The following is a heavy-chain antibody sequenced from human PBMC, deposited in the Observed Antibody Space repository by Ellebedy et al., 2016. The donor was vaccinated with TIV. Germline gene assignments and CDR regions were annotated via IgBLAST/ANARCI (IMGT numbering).Heavy chain of an antibody. D-gene: IGHD2-15*01. J-gene: IGHJ6*02. Sequence: GESLKISCAASGFTFSRYAMHWVRQAPGKGLEYVSAISSNGGSTYYANSVKGRLTISRDNSKNTLYLQMGSLRAEDMAVYYCARGGSGGRYYAYGMDVWGQGTTVTVSS. CDR3: ARGGSGGRYYAYGMDV. CDR2: ISSNGGST. CDR1: GFTFSRYA. V-gene: IGHV3-64*01.